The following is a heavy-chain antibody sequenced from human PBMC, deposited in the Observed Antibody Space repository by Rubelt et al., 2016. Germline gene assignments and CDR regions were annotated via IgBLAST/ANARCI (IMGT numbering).Heavy chain of an antibody. J-gene: IGHJ4*02. CDR2: IYSGGST. D-gene: IGHD4-23*01. CDR1: GFTVSSNY. CDR3: ARGTAYGGNSLPQAGDGDY. Sequence: EVQLVESGGGLVQPGGSLKLSCAASGFTVSSNYMSWVRQAPGKGLEWVSVIYSGGSTYYADSGKVPSTMSKHKAKNTLYSQMNSLRAEDTAEYYCARGTAYGGNSLPQAGDGDYWGQGTLVTVSS. V-gene: IGHV3-53*04.